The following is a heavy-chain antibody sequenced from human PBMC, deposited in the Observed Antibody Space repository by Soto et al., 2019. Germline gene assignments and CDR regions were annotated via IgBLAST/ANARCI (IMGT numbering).Heavy chain of an antibody. CDR1: GGSISSGGHY. D-gene: IGHD6-6*01. V-gene: IGHV4-31*03. J-gene: IGHJ6*02. CDR2: IYYTGSS. CDR3: ARDQEIDYSNSFYYYYVLDV. Sequence: SETLSLTCTVSGGSISSGGHYWSWLRQPPGKGLEWIGYIYYTGSSYYNPSLKSRVTISVDTSKNQFSLKLSSVTAADTAVYFCARDQEIDYSNSFYYYYVLDVWGQGTSVTVSS.